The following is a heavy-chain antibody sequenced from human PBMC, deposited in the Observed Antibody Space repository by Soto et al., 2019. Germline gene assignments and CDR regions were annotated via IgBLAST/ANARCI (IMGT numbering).Heavy chain of an antibody. CDR1: GGSISSGGYY. Sequence: PSETLSLTCTVSGGSISSGGYYWSWIRQHPGKGLEWIGYIYYSGSTYYNPSPKSRVTISVDTSKNQFSLKLSSVTAADTAVYYCARVLSPSRCYFAYWGQGTLVTVSS. J-gene: IGHJ4*02. V-gene: IGHV4-31*03. D-gene: IGHD3-16*02. CDR3: ARVLSPSRCYFAY. CDR2: IYYSGST.